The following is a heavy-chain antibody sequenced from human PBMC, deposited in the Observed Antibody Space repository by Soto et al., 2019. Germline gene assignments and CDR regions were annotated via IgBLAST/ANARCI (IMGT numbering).Heavy chain of an antibody. V-gene: IGHV3-23*01. CDR3: AMGYSSGWTYFDC. CDR1: GFTFSTYA. D-gene: IGHD6-19*01. CDR2: ISVDGYNT. Sequence: PGGSLRLSCAASGFTFSTYAMSWVRQAPGKGLEWVSAISVDGYNTYYADYVKGRLTISRDNSKNTLYLQMNSLRGEDTAVYYCAMGYSSGWTYFDCWGQGTLVTVSS. J-gene: IGHJ4*02.